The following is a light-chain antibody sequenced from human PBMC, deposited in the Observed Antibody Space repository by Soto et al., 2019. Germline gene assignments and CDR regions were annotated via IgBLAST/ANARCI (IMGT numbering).Light chain of an antibody. CDR3: RSYTSSNTFYV. Sequence: QSALTQPASVSGSPGQSITISCTGTSSDVGGYYYVSWYQHHPGKAPKLMIYQVSNRPSGVSNRFSGSKSGNTASLTISGLQAEDEAEYYCRSYTSSNTFYVFGTGTKVTVL. V-gene: IGLV2-14*01. J-gene: IGLJ1*01. CDR1: SSDVGGYYY. CDR2: QVS.